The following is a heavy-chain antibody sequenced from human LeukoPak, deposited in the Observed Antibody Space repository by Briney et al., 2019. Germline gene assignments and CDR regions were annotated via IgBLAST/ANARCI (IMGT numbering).Heavy chain of an antibody. CDR3: ARTVGLGVHFDY. CDR1: GGSISSGSYY. V-gene: IGHV4-61*02. J-gene: IGHJ4*02. D-gene: IGHD3-16*01. CDR2: IYTSGST. Sequence: SETLSLTCTVSGGSISSGSYYWSWIRQPAGKGLEWIGRIYTSGSTNYNPSLKSRVTISVDTPKNQFSLKLSSVTAADTAVYYCARTVGLGVHFDYWGQGTLVTVSS.